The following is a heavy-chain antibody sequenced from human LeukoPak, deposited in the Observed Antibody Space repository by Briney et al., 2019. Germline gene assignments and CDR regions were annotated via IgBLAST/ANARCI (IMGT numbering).Heavy chain of an antibody. CDR1: GGSISSGGYS. CDR3: ARGEYYYDSSGYYPWYFDL. Sequence: SETLSLTCAVSGGSISSGGYSWSWIRQPPGKGLEWIGHIYHSGSTYYNPSLKSRVTISVDRSKNQFSLKLSSVTAADTAVYYCARGEYYYDSSGYYPWYFDLWGRGTLVTVSS. D-gene: IGHD3-22*01. J-gene: IGHJ2*01. V-gene: IGHV4-30-2*01. CDR2: IYHSGST.